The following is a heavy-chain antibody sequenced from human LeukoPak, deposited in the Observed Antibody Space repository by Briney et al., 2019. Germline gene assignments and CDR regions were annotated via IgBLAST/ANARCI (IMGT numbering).Heavy chain of an antibody. CDR3: AREGSINWFDP. CDR2: ISGYNGHT. V-gene: IGHV1-18*01. CDR1: GYTFTNYG. J-gene: IGHJ5*02. Sequence: ASVKVSCKASGYTFTNYGITWVRQAPGQGLEWMGWISGYNGHTNYAQKLQGRVTMTTDTSTSTAYMELRSLRSDDTAVYYCAREGSINWFDPWGQGTLVTVSS.